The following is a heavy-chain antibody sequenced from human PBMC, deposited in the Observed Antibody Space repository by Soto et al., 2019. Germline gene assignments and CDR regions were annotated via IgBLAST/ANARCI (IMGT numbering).Heavy chain of an antibody. V-gene: IGHV3-23*01. Sequence: GGSLRLSCAASGFTFSSYAMSWVRQGPGKGLEWVSAISGSGGSTYYADSVKGLFTISRDDSKNTLYLQMNSLRAEDTAVYYCARLRITNFGVVTGHYFDYWGRGTLVTVSS. J-gene: IGHJ4*02. CDR1: GFTFSSYA. CDR2: ISGSGGST. D-gene: IGHD3-3*01. CDR3: ARLRITNFGVVTGHYFDY.